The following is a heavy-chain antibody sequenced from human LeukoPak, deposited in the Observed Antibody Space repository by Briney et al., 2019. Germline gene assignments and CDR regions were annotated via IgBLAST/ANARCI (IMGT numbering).Heavy chain of an antibody. D-gene: IGHD6-13*01. CDR2: IRNDGTIQ. CDR1: GVTFRTYG. V-gene: IGHV3-30*02. Sequence: PGGSLRLSCAASGVTFRTYGMHWVRQAPGKGLECVAFIRNDGTIQYYADSVKGRFTLSRDTSKNTLYLQMNSLRPEDTAVYFCAKTGSSSWGYFDYWGQGTLVTVSS. J-gene: IGHJ4*02. CDR3: AKTGSSSWGYFDY.